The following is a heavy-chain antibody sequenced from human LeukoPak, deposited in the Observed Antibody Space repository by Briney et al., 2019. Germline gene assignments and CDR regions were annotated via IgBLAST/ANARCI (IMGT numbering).Heavy chain of an antibody. D-gene: IGHD3-10*01. Sequence: SETLSLTCTVSGGSISSSSYYWGWIRQPPGKGLEWIGSIYYSGSSYYNPSLKSRVTISVDTSKNQFSLKLSSVTAADTAVYYCARLPRYGSGSYPFDYWGQGTLVTVSS. CDR1: GGSISSSSYY. CDR3: ARLPRYGSGSYPFDY. J-gene: IGHJ4*02. V-gene: IGHV4-39*01. CDR2: IYYSGSS.